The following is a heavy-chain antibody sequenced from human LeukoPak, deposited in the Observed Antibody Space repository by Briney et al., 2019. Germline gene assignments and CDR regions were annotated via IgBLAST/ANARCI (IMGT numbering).Heavy chain of an antibody. J-gene: IGHJ4*02. D-gene: IGHD3-10*01. CDR3: AKGPHESLWLVLYYFNY. CDR2: ISGSGGST. CDR1: GFTVSSNY. V-gene: IGHV3-23*01. Sequence: GGSLRLSCAASGFTVSSNYMSWVRQAPGKGLEWVSAISGSGGSTYYADSVKGRFTISRDNSKNTLYLQMNSLRAEDTAVYYCAKGPHESLWLVLYYFNYWGQGTLVTVSS.